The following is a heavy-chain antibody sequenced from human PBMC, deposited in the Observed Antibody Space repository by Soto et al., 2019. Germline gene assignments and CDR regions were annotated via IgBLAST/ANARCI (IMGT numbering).Heavy chain of an antibody. D-gene: IGHD3-22*01. V-gene: IGHV3-21*01. Sequence: GSLRLSCAASGFTFSSYSMNWVRQAPGKGLEWVSSISSSSSYIYYADSVKGRFTISRDNAKNSLYLQMNSLRAEDTAVYYCAREWYYDSSGYYRNRGAFDIWGQGTMVTVSS. CDR2: ISSSSSYI. CDR1: GFTFSSYS. CDR3: AREWYYDSSGYYRNRGAFDI. J-gene: IGHJ3*02.